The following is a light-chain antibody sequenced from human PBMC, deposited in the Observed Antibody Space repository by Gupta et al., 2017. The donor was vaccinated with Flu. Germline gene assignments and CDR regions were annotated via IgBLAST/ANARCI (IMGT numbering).Light chain of an antibody. CDR2: AAS. CDR1: QSISNY. J-gene: IGKJ3*01. V-gene: IGKV1-39*01. CDR3: RHTGSTLFT. Sequence: EIQMTQSPSSLSASVGDGVTITCRASQSISNYLNWYQQKPGKAPKLLIYAASSVKSGVPSRCSGGGSGTDVTPTINSLQPEDFSTDYCRHTGSTLFTFGRGTKVDIK.